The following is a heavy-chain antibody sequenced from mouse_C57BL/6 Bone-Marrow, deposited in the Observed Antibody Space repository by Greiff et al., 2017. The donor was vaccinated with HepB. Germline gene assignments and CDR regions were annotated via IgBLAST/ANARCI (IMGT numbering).Heavy chain of an antibody. D-gene: IGHD3-2*01. CDR2: IYPSDSET. J-gene: IGHJ3*01. CDR1: GYTFTSYW. Sequence: QVQLQQPGAELVRPGSSVKLSCKASGYTFTSYWMDWVKQRPGQGLEWIGNIYPSDSETHYNQKFKDKATLTVDKPSSTAYMQLSSLTSEDSAVYYCARERQLGFAYWGQGTLVTVSA. V-gene: IGHV1-61*01. CDR3: ARERQLGFAY.